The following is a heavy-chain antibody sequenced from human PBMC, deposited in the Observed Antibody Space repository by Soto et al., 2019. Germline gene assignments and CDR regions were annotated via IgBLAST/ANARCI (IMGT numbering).Heavy chain of an antibody. CDR2: ISGSGSTT. CDR3: AEDRTPTVLLWFGELAY. D-gene: IGHD3-10*01. J-gene: IGHJ4*02. Sequence: GGSLRLSCAASVFNFYAMSWVRQAPGKGLEWVASISGSGSTTYYADSVRGRFTISRDNSKNTMYLQMNSLRAEDTAVYYCAEDRTPTVLLWFGELAYWGLGTLVTVSS. V-gene: IGHV3-23*01. CDR1: VFNFYA.